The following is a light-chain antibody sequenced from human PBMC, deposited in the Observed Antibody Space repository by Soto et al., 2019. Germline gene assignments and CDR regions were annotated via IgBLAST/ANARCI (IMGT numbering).Light chain of an antibody. CDR1: SSHIRAHSL. Sequence: QSVLSQPASLSGSPVHAITVSSTATSSHIRAHSLVSWYQQHTGKAPKLLIYEVINRPSGVSDRFSGSKSGNTASLTISGLKSEDDADYYCNSYTTRTTFVFGSGTRSPS. CDR3: NSYTTRTTFV. V-gene: IGLV2-14*03. J-gene: IGLJ1*01. CDR2: EVI.